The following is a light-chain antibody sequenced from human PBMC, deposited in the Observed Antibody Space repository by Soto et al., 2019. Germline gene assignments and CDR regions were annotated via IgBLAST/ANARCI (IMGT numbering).Light chain of an antibody. CDR2: GAS. CDR1: QSVSSK. CDR3: QQYGSSPIT. V-gene: IGKV3-20*01. J-gene: IGKJ5*01. Sequence: EIVMTQSPATLSVSPGEGATLSCRASQSVSSKLAWYQQKPGQAPRLLIYGASSRATGIPDRFSGSGSGTDFTLTIGRLEPEDFAVYYCQQYGSSPITFGQGTRLEIK.